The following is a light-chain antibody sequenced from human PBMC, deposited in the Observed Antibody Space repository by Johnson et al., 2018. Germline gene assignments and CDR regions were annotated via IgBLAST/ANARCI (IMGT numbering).Light chain of an antibody. J-gene: IGLJ1*01. CDR1: SSNIGNNY. CDR2: ENN. V-gene: IGLV1-51*02. CDR3: GTWDSSLSAGNV. Sequence: QSVLTQPPSVSAAPGQKVTISCSGSSSNIGNNYVSWYQQLPVTAPKLLIYENNKRPSGIPDRFSGSKSGTSATLGLTGRQPGDEADYYCGTWDSSLSAGNVFGTGTKVTVL.